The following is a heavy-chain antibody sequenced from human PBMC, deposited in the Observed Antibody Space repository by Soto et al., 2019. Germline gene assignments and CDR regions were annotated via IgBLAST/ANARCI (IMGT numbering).Heavy chain of an antibody. CDR1: GYIFVNYG. CDR3: ARDAATLVVVVAGIENYFDP. Sequence: ASVKVSCKASGYIFVNYGIVWVRQAPGQGLEWMGWISAYNGNTNYAQKFQDRVTMTTDTSTSTAYMELRSLRSDDTAVYYCARDAATLVVVVAGIENYFDPWGQGTLVTVSS. D-gene: IGHD2-15*01. CDR2: ISAYNGNT. J-gene: IGHJ5*02. V-gene: IGHV1-18*01.